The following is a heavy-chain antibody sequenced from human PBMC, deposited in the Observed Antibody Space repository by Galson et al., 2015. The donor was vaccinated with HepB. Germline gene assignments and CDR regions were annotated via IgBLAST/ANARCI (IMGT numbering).Heavy chain of an antibody. CDR3: THSVPNTVTTTQFDY. V-gene: IGHV2-5*02. CDR2: IYWDDDK. D-gene: IGHD4-17*01. Sequence: LVKPTQTLTLTCTFSGFSLSTSGVGVGWIRQPPGKALEWLALIYWDDDKRYSPSLKSRLTITKDTSKNQVVLTMTNMDPVDTATYYCTHSVPNTVTTTQFDYWGQGTLVTVSS. CDR1: GFSLSTSGVG. J-gene: IGHJ4*02.